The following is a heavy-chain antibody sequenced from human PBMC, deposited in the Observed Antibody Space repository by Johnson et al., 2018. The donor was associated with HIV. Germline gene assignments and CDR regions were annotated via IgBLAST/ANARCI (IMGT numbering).Heavy chain of an antibody. CDR3: ATVVVITQDAFDI. CDR1: GFTFSNAW. D-gene: IGHD3-22*01. CDR2: IKGKTDGGTT. Sequence: VQLVESGGGLIKPGGSLRLSCAASGFTFSNAWMTWVRQAPGKGLEWVGRIKGKTDGGTTDYSAPVKVKFTISRSESKNTLYLQMNSLKIEDTAVYYCATVVVITQDAFDIWGQGTMVTVSS. J-gene: IGHJ3*02. V-gene: IGHV3-15*01.